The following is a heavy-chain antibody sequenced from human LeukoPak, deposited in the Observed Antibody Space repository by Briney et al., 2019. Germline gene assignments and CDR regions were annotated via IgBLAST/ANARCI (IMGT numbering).Heavy chain of an antibody. Sequence: ASVKVSCKASGYTFTSYGISWVRQAPGQGLEWMGWISAYNGNTNYAQKLQGRVTMTTDTSTSTAYMELRNLRSDDTAVYYCAREEDRDPYSSSWSPIDYWGQGALVTVSS. V-gene: IGHV1-18*01. D-gene: IGHD6-13*01. CDR2: ISAYNGNT. CDR3: AREEDRDPYSSSWSPIDY. CDR1: GYTFTSYG. J-gene: IGHJ4*02.